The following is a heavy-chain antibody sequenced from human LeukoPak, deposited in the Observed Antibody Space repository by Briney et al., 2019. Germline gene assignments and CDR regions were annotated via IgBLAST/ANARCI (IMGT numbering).Heavy chain of an antibody. CDR3: ARESSGWFGELPTSYFDY. V-gene: IGHV3-30*02. J-gene: IGHJ4*02. D-gene: IGHD3-10*01. CDR2: IRYDGNNK. Sequence: GGSLRLSCAASGFTFSSYGIHWVRQAPGKGLEWVTFIRYDGNNKYYAESVKGRFTISRDNSKNTVYLQMNSLRAEDTALYYCARESSGWFGELPTSYFDYWGQGTLVTVSS. CDR1: GFTFSSYG.